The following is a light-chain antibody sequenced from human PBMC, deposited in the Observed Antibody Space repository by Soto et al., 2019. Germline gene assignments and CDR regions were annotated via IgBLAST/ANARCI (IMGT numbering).Light chain of an antibody. V-gene: IGKV1-39*01. J-gene: IGKJ1*01. Sequence: DIQMXXSPSALSASXXXRVTISCRSSQHIATYLNWYQHKPGKAPKLLVYAASTLQGGVPSRFXXXGSGTDFRLTISSLQPDDFATYYCQQSSTIPRTFGQGTKVDLK. CDR2: AAS. CDR3: QQSSTIPRT. CDR1: QHIATY.